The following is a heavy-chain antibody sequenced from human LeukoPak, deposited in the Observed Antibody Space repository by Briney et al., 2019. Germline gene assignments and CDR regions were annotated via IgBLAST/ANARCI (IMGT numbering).Heavy chain of an antibody. CDR2: ISGSGRDT. Sequence: GGSLRLSCATSGFTFNNYAMSWVRQAPGKGLEWVSAISGSGRDTYYADSVKGRFTISRDNSKNTLFLQMNNLRVEDTAVYYCASRQWDLLDYRGQGTLVTVSS. D-gene: IGHD1-26*01. CDR1: GFTFNNYA. J-gene: IGHJ4*02. CDR3: ASRQWDLLDY. V-gene: IGHV3-23*01.